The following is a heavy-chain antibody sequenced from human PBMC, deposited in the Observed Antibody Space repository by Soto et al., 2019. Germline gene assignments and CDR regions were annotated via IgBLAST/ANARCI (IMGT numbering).Heavy chain of an antibody. CDR2: ILPMYRKT. Sequence: QVRLAQSEAEVRSPGSAVRVSCKASGANVNVYRITWVRQAPRQGLEWVGAILPMYRKTNYAQNFQGRVTIIADKSPDTVYLELSRLTSDDTATYFCARVVQLGSNYAMDVWGQGTTVVVSS. J-gene: IGHJ6*02. D-gene: IGHD1-1*01. CDR1: GANVNVYR. CDR3: ARVVQLGSNYAMDV. V-gene: IGHV1-69*06.